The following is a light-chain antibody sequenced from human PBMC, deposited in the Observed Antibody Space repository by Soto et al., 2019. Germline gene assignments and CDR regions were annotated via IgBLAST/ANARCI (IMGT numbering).Light chain of an antibody. CDR2: GNS. Sequence: QPVLTQPPSVSGAPGQRVTISCTGSSSNIGAGYDVHWYQQLPGTAPKLLIYGNSNRPSGVPDRFSGSKSGTSASLAITGLQADDDADYYCQSYDSSLSGYVCGTGTKLTVL. CDR3: QSYDSSLSGYV. V-gene: IGLV1-40*01. CDR1: SSNIGAGYD. J-gene: IGLJ1*01.